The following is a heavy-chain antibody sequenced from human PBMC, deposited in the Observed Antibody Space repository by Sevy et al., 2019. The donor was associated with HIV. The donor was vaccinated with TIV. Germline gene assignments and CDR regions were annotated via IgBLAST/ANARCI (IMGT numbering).Heavy chain of an antibody. CDR2: ISSDGTYK. J-gene: IGHJ5*01. Sequence: GGSLRLSCAASGFTFSSYSMNWVRQAPGKGLVWVSGISSDGTYKTYADSVKGRFTISRDNAKSTLYLQMNSLRAEDTAVYYCTRESSGFDSWGQGTLVTVSS. D-gene: IGHD3-22*01. CDR1: GFTFSSYS. V-gene: IGHV3-74*03. CDR3: TRESSGFDS.